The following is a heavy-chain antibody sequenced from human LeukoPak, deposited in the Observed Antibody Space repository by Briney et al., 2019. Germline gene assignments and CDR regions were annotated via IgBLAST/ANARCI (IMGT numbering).Heavy chain of an antibody. J-gene: IGHJ3*02. CDR3: ARVERQWLALGAFDI. V-gene: IGHV3-74*01. D-gene: IGHD6-19*01. CDR2: INSDGSST. CDR1: GFTFSSYW. Sequence: PGGSLRLSCAASGFTFSSYWMHWVRQAPGKGLVWVSRINSDGSSTGYADSVKGRFTISRDNAKNTLYLQMNSLRAEDTAVYYCARVERQWLALGAFDIWGQGTMVTVSS.